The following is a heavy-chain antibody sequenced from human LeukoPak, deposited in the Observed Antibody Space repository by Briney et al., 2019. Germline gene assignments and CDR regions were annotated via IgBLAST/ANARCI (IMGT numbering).Heavy chain of an antibody. CDR3: ARGGEPVGFDY. Sequence: KSGGSLRLSCAASGFIFSSYSMNWVRQASGKGLEWVSSISCSSSYNYYADSVKGRFTIYRDNAKNSLSLQMNSLRAEDTAVYYCARGGEPVGFDYWGQGTLVTVSS. V-gene: IGHV3-21*01. CDR1: GFIFSSYS. J-gene: IGHJ4*02. CDR2: ISCSSSYN. D-gene: IGHD1-26*01.